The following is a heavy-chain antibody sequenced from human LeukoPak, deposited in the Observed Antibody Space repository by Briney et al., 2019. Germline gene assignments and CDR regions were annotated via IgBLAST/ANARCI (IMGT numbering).Heavy chain of an antibody. J-gene: IGHJ4*02. D-gene: IGHD3-10*01. CDR2: INPNSGGT. CDR1: GYTFTAYY. CDR3: ARVKAYGGAGDFGY. V-gene: IGHV1-2*02. Sequence: ASVKVSCKASGYTFTAYYIHWVRQAPGQGLEWMGWINPNSGGTNSAQKFQGRVTMTRDTSISTAYMEVSRLTSDDTAVYFCARVKAYGGAGDFGYWGQGTLVTVSS.